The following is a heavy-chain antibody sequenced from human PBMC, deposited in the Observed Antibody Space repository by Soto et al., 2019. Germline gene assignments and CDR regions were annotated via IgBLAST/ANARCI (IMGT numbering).Heavy chain of an antibody. J-gene: IGHJ4*02. D-gene: IGHD6-19*01. CDR1: GGTFSSYT. V-gene: IGHV1-69*08. CDR2: IIPILGIA. Sequence: QVQLVQSGAEVKKPGSSVKVSCKASGGTFSSYTISWVRQAPGQGLEWMGRIIPILGIANYAQKFQGRVTITADKSTSTAYMELRSLRSEDTAVYYCARDLSTVAGTGRNPFDYWGQGTLVTVSS. CDR3: ARDLSTVAGTGRNPFDY.